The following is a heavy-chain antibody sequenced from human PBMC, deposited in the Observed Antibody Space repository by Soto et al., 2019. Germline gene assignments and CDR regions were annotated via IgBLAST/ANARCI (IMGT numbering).Heavy chain of an antibody. Sequence: ASLKVSCKSSGYAFTSYGSICVRQAPGQGLEWMGWISAYNGNTNYAQKLQGRVTMTTDTSTSTAYMELRSLRSDDTAVYYCARERYSSSSQLDYWGQGTPVTVSS. CDR2: ISAYNGNT. CDR1: GYAFTSYG. D-gene: IGHD6-6*01. J-gene: IGHJ4*02. V-gene: IGHV1-18*01. CDR3: ARERYSSSSQLDY.